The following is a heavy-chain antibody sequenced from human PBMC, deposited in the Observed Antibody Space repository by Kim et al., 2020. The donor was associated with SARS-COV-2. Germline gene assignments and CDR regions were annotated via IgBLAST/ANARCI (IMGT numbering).Heavy chain of an antibody. CDR3: ARVGDGSYSRGKPLDY. CDR1: GGSISSSNW. J-gene: IGHJ4*02. CDR2: IYHSGST. D-gene: IGHD1-26*01. V-gene: IGHV4-4*02. Sequence: SETLSLTCAVSGGSISSSNWWSWVRQPPGKGLEWIGEIYHSGSTNYNPSLKSRVTISVDKSKNQFSLKLSSVTAADTAVYYCARVGDGSYSRGKPLDYWGQGTLVTVSS.